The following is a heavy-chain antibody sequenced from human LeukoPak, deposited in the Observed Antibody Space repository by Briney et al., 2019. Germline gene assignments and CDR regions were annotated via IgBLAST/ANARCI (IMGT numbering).Heavy chain of an antibody. D-gene: IGHD4-17*01. Sequence: PGRSLRLSCAASGFTFSSYAMHWVRQAPGKGLEWVAVISYDGSNKYYADSVKGRFTISRDNSKNTLYLQMNSLRAEDTAVYYCARDQVGYGDYEDAFDIWGQGTMVTVSS. CDR2: ISYDGSNK. CDR1: GFTFSSYA. J-gene: IGHJ3*02. V-gene: IGHV3-30*04. CDR3: ARDQVGYGDYEDAFDI.